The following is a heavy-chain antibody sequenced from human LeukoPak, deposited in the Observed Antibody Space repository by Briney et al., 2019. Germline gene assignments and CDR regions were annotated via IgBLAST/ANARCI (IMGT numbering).Heavy chain of an antibody. V-gene: IGHV3-48*04. Sequence: GGSLRLSCAASGFTFSSYSMNWVRQAPGKGLEWVSYISSSSSTIHYADSVKGRFTISRDNAKNSLYLQMNSLRAEDTAVYYCARLKVVGDYMDVWGKGTTVTVSS. J-gene: IGHJ6*03. D-gene: IGHD3-16*01. CDR2: ISSSSSTI. CDR1: GFTFSSYS. CDR3: ARLKVVGDYMDV.